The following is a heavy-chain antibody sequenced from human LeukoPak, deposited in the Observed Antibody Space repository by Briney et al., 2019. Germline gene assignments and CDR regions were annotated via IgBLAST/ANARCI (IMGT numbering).Heavy chain of an antibody. D-gene: IGHD3-22*01. CDR1: GFTVSDNY. CDR2: IYSGGTT. V-gene: IGHV3-53*01. J-gene: IGHJ5*02. Sequence: PGGSLRLSCAASGFTVSDNYMSWVRQAPGKGLEWVSVIYSGGTTYSADSVKGRFTVSRDNSKNTVYLQMNSLRVEDTAVYYCARHDSWAGWFDPWGQGTPVTVSS. CDR3: ARHDSWAGWFDP.